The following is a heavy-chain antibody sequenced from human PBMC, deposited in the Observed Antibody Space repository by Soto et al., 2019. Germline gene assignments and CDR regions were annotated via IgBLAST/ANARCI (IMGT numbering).Heavy chain of an antibody. Sequence: EVTMVESVGGLVQPGGSLRLSCAASGFTFSSYWMHWVRQGPVKGLVWVSRINRDGSSASYADSVKGRFTISRDNAKNTLYLQMNSLSVEDTAVYYCTSPERDYWGQGTLVTVSS. J-gene: IGHJ4*02. CDR2: INRDGSSA. CDR1: GFTFSSYW. D-gene: IGHD1-1*01. V-gene: IGHV3-74*01. CDR3: TSPERDY.